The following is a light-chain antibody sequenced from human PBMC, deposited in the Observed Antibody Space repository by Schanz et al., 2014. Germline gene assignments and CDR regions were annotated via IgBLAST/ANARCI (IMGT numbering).Light chain of an antibody. J-gene: IGLJ3*02. CDR3: SSYTSSSFWV. Sequence: QSALTQPASVSGSPGQSITISCTGTSSDIGGYNYVSWYQQHPGKAPKLMIYDVSNRPSGVSNRFSGSKSGNTASLTISGLQAEDEADYHCSSYTSSSFWVFGGGTKLTVL. CDR2: DVS. V-gene: IGLV2-14*01. CDR1: SSDIGGYNY.